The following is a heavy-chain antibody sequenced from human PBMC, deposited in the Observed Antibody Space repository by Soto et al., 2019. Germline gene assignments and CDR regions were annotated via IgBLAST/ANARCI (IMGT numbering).Heavy chain of an antibody. J-gene: IGHJ4*02. D-gene: IGHD3-16*02. CDR2: IYGDADK. Sequence: QITLKESGPTLVKPTQTLTLTCSFSGFSLSTGTVGVGWIRQSPGKALEWLALIYGDADKRYSPSLKSRLTITKDTAKNQVVLTMTNMDPVDTATYFCAHSLITFGGIIVTFHYWGQGTLVTVSS. V-gene: IGHV2-5*02. CDR1: GFSLSTGTVG. CDR3: AHSLITFGGIIVTFHY.